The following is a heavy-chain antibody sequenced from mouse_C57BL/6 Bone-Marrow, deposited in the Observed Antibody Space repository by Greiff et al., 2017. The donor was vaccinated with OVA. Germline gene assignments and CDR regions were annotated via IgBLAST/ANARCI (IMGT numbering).Heavy chain of an antibody. J-gene: IGHJ4*01. V-gene: IGHV2-6-1*01. Sequence: VKLVESGPGLVAPSQSLSITCTVSGFSLTSYGVHWVRQPPGKGLEWLVVIWSDGSTTYNSALKSRLSISKDNSKSQVFLKMNSLQTDDTAMYYCARHSITTVGYYAMDYWGQGTSVTVSS. CDR3: ARHSITTVGYYAMDY. CDR2: IWSDGST. D-gene: IGHD1-1*01. CDR1: GFSLTSYG.